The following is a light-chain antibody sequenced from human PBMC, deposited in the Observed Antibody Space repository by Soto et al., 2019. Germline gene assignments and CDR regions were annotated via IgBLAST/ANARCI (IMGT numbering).Light chain of an antibody. CDR1: SSNIGAGYD. CDR3: QSYDSSLSGSVV. J-gene: IGLJ2*01. V-gene: IGLV1-40*01. Sequence: QLVLTQPPSVSGAPGQRVTISCTGSSSNIGAGYDVHWYQQLPGTAPKVLIYGNSNRPAGVPDRFSGSKSGTSASLAITGLQAEDEADYSCQSYDSSLSGSVVFGGGTKLTVL. CDR2: GNS.